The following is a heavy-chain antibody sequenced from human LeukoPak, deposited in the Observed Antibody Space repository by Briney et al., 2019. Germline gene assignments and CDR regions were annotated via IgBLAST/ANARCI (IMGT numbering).Heavy chain of an antibody. D-gene: IGHD1-26*01. Sequence: LETLSLTCTVSGGSISSSSYYWGWIRQPPGKGLEWIGSIYYSGSTYYNPSLKSRVTISVDTSKNQFSLKLSSVTAADTAVYYCARVRVGATKFFDYWGQGTLVTVSS. V-gene: IGHV4-39*07. CDR3: ARVRVGATKFFDY. J-gene: IGHJ4*02. CDR1: GGSISSSSYY. CDR2: IYYSGST.